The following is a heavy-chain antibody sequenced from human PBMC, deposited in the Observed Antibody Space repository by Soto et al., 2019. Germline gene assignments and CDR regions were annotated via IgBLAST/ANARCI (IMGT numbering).Heavy chain of an antibody. CDR1: GFTFSSYA. Sequence: GGSLRLSCAASGFTFSSYAMSWVRQAPGKGLEWVSAISGSGGSTYYADSEKGRFTISRDTSKTTMYLKVNSLSAEDTAVYYCAKTGGYDFWSGYYPIGKDYYYCMDVWGKGTTVTVSS. D-gene: IGHD3-3*01. CDR2: ISGSGGST. J-gene: IGHJ6*03. V-gene: IGHV3-23*01. CDR3: AKTGGYDFWSGYYPIGKDYYYCMDV.